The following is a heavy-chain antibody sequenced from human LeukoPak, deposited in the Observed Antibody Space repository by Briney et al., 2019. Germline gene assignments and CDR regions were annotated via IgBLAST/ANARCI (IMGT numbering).Heavy chain of an antibody. CDR3: ASPPGYSSSSVDYYYYMDV. D-gene: IGHD6-13*01. V-gene: IGHV7-4-1*02. CDR2: INTNTGNP. J-gene: IGHJ6*03. CDR1: GYTFTSYA. Sequence: ASVKVSCKASGYTFTSYAMNWVRQAPGQGLGWMGWINTNTGNPTYAQGFTGRFVFSLDTSVSTAYLQISSLKAEDTAVYYCASPPGYSSSSVDYYYYMDVWGKGTTVTVSS.